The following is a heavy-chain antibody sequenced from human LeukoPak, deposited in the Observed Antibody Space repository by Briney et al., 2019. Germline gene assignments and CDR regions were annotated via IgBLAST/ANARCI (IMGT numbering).Heavy chain of an antibody. Sequence: GGSLRLSCAASGFTFSSYGMHWVRQAPGKGLEWVAVIWYDGSNKYYADSVKGRFTISRDNSKNTLYLQMNSLRAEDTAVYYCAREICSSTSCYKGPFDYWGQGTLVTVSS. J-gene: IGHJ4*02. CDR2: IWYDGSNK. V-gene: IGHV3-33*01. CDR1: GFTFSSYG. D-gene: IGHD2-2*02. CDR3: AREICSSTSCYKGPFDY.